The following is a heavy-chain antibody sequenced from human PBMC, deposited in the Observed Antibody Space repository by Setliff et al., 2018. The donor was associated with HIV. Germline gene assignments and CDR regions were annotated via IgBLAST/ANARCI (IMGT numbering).Heavy chain of an antibody. CDR3: ARGMDYYDTSGYYQYYFDY. D-gene: IGHD3-22*01. CDR2: INPKSDGT. J-gene: IGHJ4*02. Sequence: ASVKVSCKASGYSFTDYYIHWVRQAPGQGLEWMGWINPKSDGTNYAQKFQGWITMTRDTSISTAYMELSRLRSDDTAVYYCARGMDYYDTSGYYQYYFDYWGQGTMVTSPQ. CDR1: GYSFTDYY. V-gene: IGHV1-2*04.